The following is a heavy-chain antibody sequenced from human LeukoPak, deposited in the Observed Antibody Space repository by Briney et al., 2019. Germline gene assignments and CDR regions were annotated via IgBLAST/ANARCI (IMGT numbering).Heavy chain of an antibody. CDR2: IYYSGGT. CDR3: ARDRGYGHAFDI. J-gene: IGHJ3*02. Sequence: SETLSLTCTVSGGSISSYYWSWIRQPPGKGLEWIGYIYYSGGTNYDPSLKSRVAISVDTSKNQFSLKLTSVTAADTAVYFCARDRGYGHAFDIWGQGTMVTVSS. D-gene: IGHD2-15*01. CDR1: GGSISSYY. V-gene: IGHV4-59*01.